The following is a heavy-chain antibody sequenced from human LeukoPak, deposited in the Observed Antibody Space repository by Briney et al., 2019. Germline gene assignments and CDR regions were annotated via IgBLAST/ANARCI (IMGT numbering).Heavy chain of an antibody. CDR2: IYTSGST. V-gene: IGHV4-4*07. CDR3: AREPYGSGSYYAFDI. J-gene: IGHJ3*02. Sequence: SETLSLTCTVSGGSISSYYWSWIRQPAGKGLEWIGRIYTSGSTNYNPSLKSRVTMSVDTSKNQFSLKLSSVTAADTAVYYCAREPYGSGSYYAFDIWGQGTMVTVSS. CDR1: GGSISSYY. D-gene: IGHD3-10*01.